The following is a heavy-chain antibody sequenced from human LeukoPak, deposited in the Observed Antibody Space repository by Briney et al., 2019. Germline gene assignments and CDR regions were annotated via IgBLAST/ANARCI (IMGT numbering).Heavy chain of an antibody. CDR1: GFTFSSYS. Sequence: GGSLRLPCAASGFTFSSYSMNWVRQAPGKGLEWVSSISSSSSYIYYADSVKGRFTISRDNAKNSLYLQMNSLRAEDTAVYYCARVAQGFGGTSCYRRDAFDIWGQGTMVTVSS. CDR2: ISSSSSYI. CDR3: ARVAQGFGGTSCYRRDAFDI. D-gene: IGHD2-2*01. V-gene: IGHV3-21*01. J-gene: IGHJ3*02.